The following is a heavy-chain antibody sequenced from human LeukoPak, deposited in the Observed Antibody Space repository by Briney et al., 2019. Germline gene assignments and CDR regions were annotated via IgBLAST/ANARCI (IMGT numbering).Heavy chain of an antibody. CDR2: IIPIFGTA. D-gene: IGHD5-12*01. Sequence: GASVSVSFKASGGTFSIYAISWVRQAPGQGLEWMGGIIPIFGTANYAQKFQGRVTITTDESTSTAYMELSSLRSEDTAVYYCARDTGYSGYDFLFDYWGQGTLVTVSS. CDR1: GGTFSIYA. J-gene: IGHJ4*02. CDR3: ARDTGYSGYDFLFDY. V-gene: IGHV1-69*05.